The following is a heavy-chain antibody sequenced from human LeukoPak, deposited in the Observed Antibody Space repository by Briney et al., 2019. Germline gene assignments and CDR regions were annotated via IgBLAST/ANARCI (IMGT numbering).Heavy chain of an antibody. CDR3: ARLKGTTSVFDY. Sequence: GGSLRLSCAASGLTFSSYAMSWVRQAPGKGLEWVGNINPGGYDKFYVDSVEGRFTMSRDNARNSLYLQVDSLRAEDTAVYYCARLKGTTSVFDYWGQGTLVTVSS. CDR2: INPGGYDK. D-gene: IGHD4-17*01. CDR1: GLTFSSYA. V-gene: IGHV3-7*03. J-gene: IGHJ4*02.